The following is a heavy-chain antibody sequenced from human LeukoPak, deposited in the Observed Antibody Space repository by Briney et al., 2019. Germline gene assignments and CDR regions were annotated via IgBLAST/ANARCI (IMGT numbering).Heavy chain of an antibody. V-gene: IGHV3-30*02. CDR3: AKDGPTSFGVVITYFDY. CDR1: GFTFSSYG. J-gene: IGHJ4*02. D-gene: IGHD3-3*01. Sequence: GGSLRLSCAASGFTFSSYGMHWVRQAPGKGPEWVAFIRYDGSNKYYADSVKGRFTISRDNSKNTLYLQMNSLRAEDTAVYYCAKDGPTSFGVVITYFDYWGQGTLVTVSS. CDR2: IRYDGSNK.